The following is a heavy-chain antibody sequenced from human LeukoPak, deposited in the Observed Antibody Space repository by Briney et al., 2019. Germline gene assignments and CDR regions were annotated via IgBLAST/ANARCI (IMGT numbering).Heavy chain of an antibody. CDR2: ISYDGSNK. V-gene: IGHV3-30-3*01. Sequence: GRSLRLSCAASGFTFSSYAMHWVRQAPVKGLEWVAVISYDGSNKYYADSVKGRFTISRDNSKNTLYLQMNSLRAEDTAVYYCARDFRIVGATTYFDYWGQGTLVTVSS. D-gene: IGHD1-26*01. CDR3: ARDFRIVGATTYFDY. CDR1: GFTFSSYA. J-gene: IGHJ4*02.